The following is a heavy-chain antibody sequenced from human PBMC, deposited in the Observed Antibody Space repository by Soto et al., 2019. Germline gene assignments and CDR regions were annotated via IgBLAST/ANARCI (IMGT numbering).Heavy chain of an antibody. CDR1: GGSISSSSYY. J-gene: IGHJ4*02. D-gene: IGHD3-3*01. V-gene: IGHV4-39*01. CDR2: IYYSGST. Sequence: SETLSLTCTVSGGSISSSSYYWGWIRQPPGKGLEWIGSIYYSGSTYYNPSLKSRVTISVDTSKNQFSLKLSSVTAADTAVYYCARAWREGLLANYFDYWGQGTLVTVSS. CDR3: ARAWREGLLANYFDY.